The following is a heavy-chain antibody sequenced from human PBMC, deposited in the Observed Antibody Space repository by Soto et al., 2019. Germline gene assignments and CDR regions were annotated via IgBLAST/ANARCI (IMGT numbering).Heavy chain of an antibody. CDR1: GFTFRSYG. CDR2: ISYDGRNK. CDR3: AQDQVRVVVAAAVDE. Sequence: QVQLVESGGGVDQPGRSLRLSCAASGFTFRSYGMHWGRQAPGKGLAWVSVISYDGRNKYYADSVKGRFTISRDKYNNTLYQQMNSLRAEATAVYYCAQDQVRVVVAAAVDEWGQRTLVTGSS. J-gene: IGHJ4*02. D-gene: IGHD2-15*01. V-gene: IGHV3-30*18.